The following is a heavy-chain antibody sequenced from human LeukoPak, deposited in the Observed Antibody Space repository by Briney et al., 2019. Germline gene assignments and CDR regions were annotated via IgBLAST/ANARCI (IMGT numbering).Heavy chain of an antibody. V-gene: IGHV3-74*01. J-gene: IGHJ4*02. CDR1: GFSFSDYW. CDR3: ARGGYSGSYYRFS. D-gene: IGHD6-25*01. Sequence: PGGSLRLSCAASGFSFSDYWKHWVRQAPGKGPEWLSRTSKDGSDTFYADAAKGRFTASRDNAKNTVYLQVTNVSPEDTAVYYCARGGYSGSYYRFSWGQGTLVTVAS. CDR2: TSKDGSDT.